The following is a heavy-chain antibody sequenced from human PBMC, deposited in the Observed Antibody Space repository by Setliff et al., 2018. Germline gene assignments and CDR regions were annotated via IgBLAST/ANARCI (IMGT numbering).Heavy chain of an antibody. J-gene: IGHJ6*03. CDR2: IIPIFGTA. D-gene: IGHD3-3*01. CDR1: GYTFTSYA. Sequence: SVKVSCKASGYTFTSYAIHWVRQAPGQGLEWMGRIIPIFGTANYAQKFQGRVTITADKSTSTAYMELSSLRSEDTAVYYCARDPPHDFWSGYYGRGGYYYYMDVWGKGTTVTVSS. CDR3: ARDPPHDFWSGYYGRGGYYYYMDV. V-gene: IGHV1-69*06.